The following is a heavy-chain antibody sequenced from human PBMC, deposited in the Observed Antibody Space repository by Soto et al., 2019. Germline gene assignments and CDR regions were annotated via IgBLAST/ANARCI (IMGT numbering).Heavy chain of an antibody. CDR1: GGSISSGDYY. Sequence: PSETLSLTCTVSGGSISSGDYYWSWIRQPPGKGLEWIGYIYYSGSTYYNPPLKSRVTISVDTSKNQFSLKLSSVTAADTAVYYCARVVRYYYDSSGQMAYYYYGMDVWGQGTTVTVSS. D-gene: IGHD3-22*01. J-gene: IGHJ6*02. V-gene: IGHV4-30-4*01. CDR3: ARVVRYYYDSSGQMAYYYYGMDV. CDR2: IYYSGST.